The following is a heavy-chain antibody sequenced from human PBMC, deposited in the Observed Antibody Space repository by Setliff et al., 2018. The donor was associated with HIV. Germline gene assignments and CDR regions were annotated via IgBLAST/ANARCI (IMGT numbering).Heavy chain of an antibody. CDR2: IYYSGST. V-gene: IGHV4-38-2*02. CDR3: AREDYYYYGMDV. Sequence: PSETLSLTCAVSGSSISNGYYWSWIRQPPGKGLEWIGNIYYSGSTNYNPSLKSRVTISVDTSKNQSSLKLSSVTAADTAVYYCAREDYYYYGMDVWGQGTLVTVSS. J-gene: IGHJ6*02. CDR1: GSSISNGYY.